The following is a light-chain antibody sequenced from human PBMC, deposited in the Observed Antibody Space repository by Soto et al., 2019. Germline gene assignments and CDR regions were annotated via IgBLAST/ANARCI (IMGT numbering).Light chain of an antibody. CDR1: QSISSSY. J-gene: IGKJ4*01. CDR2: GAS. CDR3: QQYSSSVT. V-gene: IGKV3-20*01. Sequence: EIVLTQSPGTLSLSPGERATLSCRASQSISSSYLTWYQQKPGQAPRLLIYGASNRATGIPVRFSGGESGTDFTLTISRLEPEDFAVYYCQQYSSSVTFGGGTKVEIK.